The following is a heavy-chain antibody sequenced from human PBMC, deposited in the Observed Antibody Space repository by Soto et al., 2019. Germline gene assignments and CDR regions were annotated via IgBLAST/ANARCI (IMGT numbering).Heavy chain of an antibody. Sequence: EVQLVESGGGLVKPGGSLRLSCAASGFTFSNAWMNWVRQAPGKGLEWVGRIKSKTDGGTTDYAAPVKGRFTISRDDSKNTLYLQMNSLKTEDTAVYYCTTSEQWLYYYYGMDVWGQGTTVTVSS. CDR1: GFTFSNAW. J-gene: IGHJ6*02. CDR3: TTSEQWLYYYYGMDV. V-gene: IGHV3-15*07. CDR2: IKSKTDGGTT. D-gene: IGHD6-19*01.